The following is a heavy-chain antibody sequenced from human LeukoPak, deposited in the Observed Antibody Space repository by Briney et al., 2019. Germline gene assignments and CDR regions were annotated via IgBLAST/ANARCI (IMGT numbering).Heavy chain of an antibody. CDR1: GYTFINFY. D-gene: IGHD5-18*01. J-gene: IGHJ4*02. V-gene: IGHV1-46*01. Sequence: ASVKVSCKASGYTFINFYIHWVRQAPGQGLEWMGIINPSGGSTTYAQKFQGRVTMTRDTSPSTVYMELSSLRSEDTAVYYCARVGYSYIDSWGQGTLVTVSS. CDR2: INPSGGST. CDR3: ARVGYSYIDS.